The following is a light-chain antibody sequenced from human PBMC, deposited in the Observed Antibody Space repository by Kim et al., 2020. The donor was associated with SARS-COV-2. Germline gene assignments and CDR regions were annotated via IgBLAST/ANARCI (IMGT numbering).Light chain of an antibody. CDR3: QVWDSSAWV. V-gene: IGLV3-9*01. CDR2: RDG. CDR1: DIGGKS. J-gene: IGLJ3*02. Sequence: ALGQTARITCGGTDIGGKSVHWYQQKPGQAPVLVIYRDGGRPSGIPERFSGSNSGNTATLTVSRAQAGDEADYYCQVWDSSAWVFGGGTQLTVL.